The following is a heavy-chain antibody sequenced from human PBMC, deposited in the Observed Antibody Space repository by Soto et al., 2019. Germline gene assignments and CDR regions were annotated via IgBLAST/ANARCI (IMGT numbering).Heavy chain of an antibody. J-gene: IGHJ5*02. CDR3: ARDANYGGNPDNWFDP. V-gene: IGHV3-21*01. D-gene: IGHD4-17*01. Sequence: EVQLVESGGGPVKPGGSLRLSCAASGFTFSSYSMNWVRQAPGKGLEWVSSISSSSSYIYYADSVKGRFTISRDNAKNSLYLQMNSLRAEDTAVYYCARDANYGGNPDNWFDPWGQGTLVTVSS. CDR1: GFTFSSYS. CDR2: ISSSSSYI.